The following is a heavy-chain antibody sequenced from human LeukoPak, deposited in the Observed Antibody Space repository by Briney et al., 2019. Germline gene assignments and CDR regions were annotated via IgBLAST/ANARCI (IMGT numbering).Heavy chain of an antibody. V-gene: IGHV1-2*02. J-gene: IGHJ4*02. CDR3: ARSRSGTQPSDY. Sequence: ASVKVSCKASGYTFTGYYMHWVRQAPGQGLEWMGWINPNSGGTNYAQKFQGRVTMTRDTSISTAYMELSRLRSDGTAVYYCARSRSGTQPSDYWGQGTLVTVSS. CDR2: INPNSGGT. D-gene: IGHD3-22*01. CDR1: GYTFTGYY.